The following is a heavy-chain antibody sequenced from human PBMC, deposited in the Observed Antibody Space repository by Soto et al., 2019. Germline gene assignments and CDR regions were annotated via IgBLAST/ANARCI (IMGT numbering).Heavy chain of an antibody. CDR2: IYHSGST. CDR1: SGSISSSNW. J-gene: IGHJ6*03. CDR3: ARVRGWGDYYYYMDV. D-gene: IGHD3-16*01. V-gene: IGHV4-4*02. Sequence: SETLSLTCAVSSGSISSSNWWSWVRQPPGKGLEWIGEIYHSGSTNYNPSLKSRVTISVDKSKNQFSLKLSSVTAADTAVYYCARVRGWGDYYYYMDVWGKGTTVTVSS.